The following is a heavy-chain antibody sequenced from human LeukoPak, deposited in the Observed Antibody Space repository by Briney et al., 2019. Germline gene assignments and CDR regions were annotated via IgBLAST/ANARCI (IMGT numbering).Heavy chain of an antibody. CDR2: INPSGGNT. CDR3: ARRWLYYFDY. D-gene: IGHD2-15*01. V-gene: IGHV1-46*01. CDR1: GYTFTSYY. Sequence: ASVKVSCKASGYTFTSYYMHWVQQAPGQGLEWMGIINPSGGNTSYAQKFQGRVTMTRGMSTSTVYMELSSLRSEDTAVYYCARRWLYYFDYWGQGTLVTVSS. J-gene: IGHJ4*02.